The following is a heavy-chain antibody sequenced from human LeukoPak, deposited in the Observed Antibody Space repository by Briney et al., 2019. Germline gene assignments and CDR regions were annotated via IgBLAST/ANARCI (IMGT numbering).Heavy chain of an antibody. V-gene: IGHV3-30*03. CDR3: AGGRTYSSSTLEDY. D-gene: IGHD6-13*01. CDR1: GFTFSSYG. J-gene: IGHJ4*02. Sequence: PGRSLRLSCAASGFTFSSYGMHWVRQAPGKGLEWVAVISYDGSNKYYADSVKGRFTISRDNSKNTLYLQMNSLRAEDTAVYYCAGGRTYSSSTLEDYWGQGTLVTVSS. CDR2: ISYDGSNK.